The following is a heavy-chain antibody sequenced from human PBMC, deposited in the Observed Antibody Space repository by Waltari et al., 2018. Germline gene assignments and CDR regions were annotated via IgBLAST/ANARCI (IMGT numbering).Heavy chain of an antibody. Sequence: QLQLQESGPGLVKPSETLSLTCTVSGGSINSSSYYWGWIRQPPGKGLEWIGSIYYSGSTYYTPSLKSRVTISVDTSKNQFSLKLSSVTAADTAVYYCASFYGSGSYYHYYYGMDVWGQGTTVTVSS. CDR3: ASFYGSGSYYHYYYGMDV. D-gene: IGHD3-10*01. J-gene: IGHJ6*02. CDR1: GGSINSSSYY. CDR2: IYYSGST. V-gene: IGHV4-39*07.